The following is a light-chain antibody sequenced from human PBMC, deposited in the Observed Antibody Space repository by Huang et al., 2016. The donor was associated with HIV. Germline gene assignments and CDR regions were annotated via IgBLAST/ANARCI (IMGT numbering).Light chain of an antibody. CDR1: QRVLSRPTNKSY. Sequence: DIVMTQSPDSLAVSLGERATINCKSSQRVLSRPTNKSYLAWYQQRPGQSPTLLIYWASTRRSGVPARFSAIGSGTHFTLTISSLQAEDVAFYYCQQYYISPPTFGQGTKLEI. V-gene: IGKV4-1*01. J-gene: IGKJ2*01. CDR2: WAS. CDR3: QQYYISPPT.